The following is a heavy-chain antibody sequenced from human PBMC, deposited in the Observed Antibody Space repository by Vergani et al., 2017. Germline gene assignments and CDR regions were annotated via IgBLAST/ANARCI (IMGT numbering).Heavy chain of an antibody. CDR1: GGSISSYY. CDR3: ARDYYGSGSYGWFDP. Sequence: QVQLQESGPGLVKPSETLSLTCTVSGGSISSYYWSWIRQPPGKGLEWIGYIYTSGSTNYNPSLKSRVTISVDTSKNQFSLKLSSVTAADTAVYYCARDYYGSGSYGWFDPWGQGTLVTVSS. CDR2: IYTSGST. D-gene: IGHD3-10*01. V-gene: IGHV4-4*08. J-gene: IGHJ5*02.